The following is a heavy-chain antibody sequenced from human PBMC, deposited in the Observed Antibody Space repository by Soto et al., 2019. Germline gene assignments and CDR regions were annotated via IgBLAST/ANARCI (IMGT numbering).Heavy chain of an antibody. Sequence: GESLKISCKGSGYSFTSYWIGWVRQMPGKGLEWMGIIYPGDSDTRYSPSFQGQVTISADKSISTAYLQWSSLKASDTAMYYCARHAEDIVVVSAASVPYYYYYMDVWGKGTTVTVSS. V-gene: IGHV5-51*01. CDR3: ARHAEDIVVVSAASVPYYYYYMDV. CDR1: GYSFTSYW. CDR2: IYPGDSDT. D-gene: IGHD2-2*01. J-gene: IGHJ6*03.